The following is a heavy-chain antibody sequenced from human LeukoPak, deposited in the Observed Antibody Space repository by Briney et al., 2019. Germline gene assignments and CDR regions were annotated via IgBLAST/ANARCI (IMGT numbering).Heavy chain of an antibody. Sequence: GGSLRLSCAASGFTFSSYAMSWVRQAPGKGLEWVSAIGGSGGSTYYADSVKGRFTISRDNSKNTLYLQMNSLRAEDTAVYYCAKVLRFLEWLFDYWGQGTLVTVSS. CDR3: AKVLRFLEWLFDY. D-gene: IGHD3-3*01. V-gene: IGHV3-23*01. CDR1: GFTFSSYA. J-gene: IGHJ4*02. CDR2: IGGSGGST.